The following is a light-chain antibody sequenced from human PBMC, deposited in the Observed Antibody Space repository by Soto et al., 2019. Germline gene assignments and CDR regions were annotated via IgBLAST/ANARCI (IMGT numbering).Light chain of an antibody. CDR2: GPS. CDR1: QSVSSSY. CDR3: QQYCSSPPYT. J-gene: IGKJ2*01. Sequence: EIVLTQSAGTLSLSPGERATLSCRASQSVSSSYLAWDQQRPGQTPRLLIYGPSSRATGIPDRFSGSGSGTDFTLTISRLEPEDFAVYYCQQYCSSPPYTFGQGTKLEIK. V-gene: IGKV3-20*01.